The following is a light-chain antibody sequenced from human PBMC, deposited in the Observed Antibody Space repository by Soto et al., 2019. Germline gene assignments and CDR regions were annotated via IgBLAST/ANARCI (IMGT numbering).Light chain of an antibody. CDR3: QQHNVWPAT. CDR2: EAS. Sequence: ENVLTQSPATLSLSPGERSTLSCRASQSVSSFLAWYQQKPGQAPRLLIYEASTRATGVPARFSVSGSGTEFTLTISSLQSEDFAVYYCQQHNVWPATFGQGTTGDIK. V-gene: IGKV3-15*01. J-gene: IGKJ1*01. CDR1: QSVSSF.